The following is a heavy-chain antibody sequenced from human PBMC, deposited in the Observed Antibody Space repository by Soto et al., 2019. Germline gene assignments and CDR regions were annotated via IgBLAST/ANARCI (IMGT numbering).Heavy chain of an antibody. CDR3: ARVNSYGSFWFDP. D-gene: IGHD5-18*01. CDR2: IIPIFGTA. J-gene: IGHJ5*02. Sequence: GASVKVSCKASAGTFSSYAISCVRRDPGQGLEWMGGIIPIFGTANYAQKFQGSVTITADESTSTAYMELSSLRSEDTAVYYCARVNSYGSFWFDPWGQGTLVTVSS. V-gene: IGHV1-69*13. CDR1: AGTFSSYA.